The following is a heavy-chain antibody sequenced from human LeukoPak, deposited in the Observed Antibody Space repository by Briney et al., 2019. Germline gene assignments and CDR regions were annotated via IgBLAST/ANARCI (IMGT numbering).Heavy chain of an antibody. Sequence: ASVKVSCKASGYTFTSYDINWVRQATGQGLEWMGWMNPSSGNTGYAQKFQGRVTMTRNTSISTAYMELSSLRSEDTAVYYCARQGAGASHYDDTGLPRGAFDVWGQGTTVTVSS. J-gene: IGHJ3*01. D-gene: IGHD3-16*01. CDR1: GYTFTSYD. CDR2: MNPSSGNT. CDR3: ARQGAGASHYDDTGLPRGAFDV. V-gene: IGHV1-8*01.